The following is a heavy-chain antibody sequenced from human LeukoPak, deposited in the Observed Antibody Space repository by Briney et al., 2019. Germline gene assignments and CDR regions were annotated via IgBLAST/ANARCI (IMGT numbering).Heavy chain of an antibody. V-gene: IGHV1-69*05. CDR2: IIPIFGTA. J-gene: IGHJ3*02. CDR3: ARGPSLGITFGTYAFDI. D-gene: IGHD3-16*01. CDR1: GGTFSSYA. Sequence: GASVKVSCKASGGTFSSYAISWVRQAPGQGLEWMGGIIPIFGTANYAQKFQGRVTITTDESTSTAYMELSSLRSEDTAVYYCARGPSLGITFGTYAFDIWGQGTMVTVSS.